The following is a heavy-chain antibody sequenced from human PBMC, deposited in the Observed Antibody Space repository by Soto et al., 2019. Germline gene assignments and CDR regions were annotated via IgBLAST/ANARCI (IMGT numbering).Heavy chain of an antibody. CDR1: GFTFSSYS. J-gene: IGHJ3*02. CDR2: ISSSSSYI. V-gene: IGHV3-21*01. CDR3: ARSSLRGIVVVTAAQAMSGAFDI. Sequence: EVQLVESGGGLVKPGGSLRLSCAASGFTFSSYSMNWVRQAPGKGLEWVSSISSSSSYIYYADSVKGRFTISRDNAKNSLYLQMNSLRAEDTAVYYCARSSLRGIVVVTAAQAMSGAFDIWGQGTMVTVSS. D-gene: IGHD2-21*02.